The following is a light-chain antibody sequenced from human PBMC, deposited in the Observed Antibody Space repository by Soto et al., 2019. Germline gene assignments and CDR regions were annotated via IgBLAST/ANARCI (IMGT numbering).Light chain of an antibody. CDR2: LEGSGSY. CDR1: SGHGSNI. V-gene: IGLV4-60*02. Sequence: QLVLTQSSSASASLGSSVKLTCTLDSGHGSNIIAWHQQQPGKAPRYLVKLEGSGSYNKGSGVPDRFSGSSSGADRFLTISNLQFEDESDYYCETWDSHTRVFGGGTKLTVL. CDR3: ETWDSHTRV. J-gene: IGLJ3*02.